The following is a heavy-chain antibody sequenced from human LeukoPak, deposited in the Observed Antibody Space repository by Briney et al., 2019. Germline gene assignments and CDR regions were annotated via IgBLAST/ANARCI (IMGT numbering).Heavy chain of an antibody. J-gene: IGHJ4*02. D-gene: IGHD5-12*01. CDR3: ARLRNSGYDYVVDY. Sequence: SETLSLTCTVSGGSISSGGYYWSWIRQHPGKDLEWIGYIYYSGSTYYNPSLKSRVTISVDTSKNQFSLKLSSVTAADTAVYYCARLRNSGYDYVVDYWGQGTLVTVSS. CDR2: IYYSGST. CDR1: GGSISSGGYY. V-gene: IGHV4-31*03.